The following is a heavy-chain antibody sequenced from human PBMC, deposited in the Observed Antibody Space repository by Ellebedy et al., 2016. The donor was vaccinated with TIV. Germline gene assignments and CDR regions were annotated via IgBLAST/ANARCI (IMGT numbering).Heavy chain of an antibody. Sequence: MPGGSLRLSCTVSGGSISGYFWSWIRQPPGKGLEWIGNIYYNGSANYNPSLKSRVIISMDTSKNQFSLKLSSVTAADTAIYYCARGYSDSLADETWGQGTLVTVSS. J-gene: IGHJ5*02. CDR2: IYYNGSA. D-gene: IGHD3-22*01. V-gene: IGHV4-59*01. CDR3: ARGYSDSLADET. CDR1: GGSISGYF.